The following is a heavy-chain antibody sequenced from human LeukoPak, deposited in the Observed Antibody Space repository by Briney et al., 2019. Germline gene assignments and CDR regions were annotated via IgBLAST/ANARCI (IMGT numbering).Heavy chain of an antibody. J-gene: IGHJ3*02. D-gene: IGHD5-18*01. Sequence: SETLSLTCTVSGGSMSSGAYYWSWIRQHPGKGLEWIGYIYYSGSTYYNPPLKGRVTISVDTSKNQFSLKLSSVTAADTAVYYCARDRGYSYGIVDAFDIWGQGTMVTVSS. CDR1: GGSMSSGAYY. CDR3: ARDRGYSYGIVDAFDI. CDR2: IYYSGST. V-gene: IGHV4-31*03.